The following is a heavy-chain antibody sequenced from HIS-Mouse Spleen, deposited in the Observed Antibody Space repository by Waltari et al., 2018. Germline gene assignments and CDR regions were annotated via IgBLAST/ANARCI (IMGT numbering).Heavy chain of an antibody. CDR2: ISYTGSNK. V-gene: IGHV3-30*18. J-gene: IGHJ4*02. CDR3: AKDKHHAFDY. Sequence: QVQLVESGGGVVQPGRSLRLSCAASGFTFSSYGMHWVRQDPGKGLEWVAVISYTGSNKYYADSVKGRFTISRDNSTNTLYLQMNSLRAEDTAVYYCAKDKHHAFDYWGQGTLVTVSS. CDR1: GFTFSSYG.